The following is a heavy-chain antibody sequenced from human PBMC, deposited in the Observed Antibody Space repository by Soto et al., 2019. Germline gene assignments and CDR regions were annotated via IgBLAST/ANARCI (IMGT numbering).Heavy chain of an antibody. CDR1: GGSFSGDY. CDR3: ARGADP. V-gene: IGHV4-34*01. CDR2: INHSGNT. Sequence: PSETLSLTSAVYGGSFSGDYWIWIRQPPGKWLEGIGEINHSGNTNYNPSLKSRFTISVDTAKNHFCLKLTSVTASATPVYYCARGADPWGQGTLVTVSS. J-gene: IGHJ5*02.